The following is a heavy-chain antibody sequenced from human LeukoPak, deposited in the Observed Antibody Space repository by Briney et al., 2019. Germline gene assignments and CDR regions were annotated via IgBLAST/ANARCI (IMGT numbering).Heavy chain of an antibody. CDR2: SYYSGST. Sequence: PSETLSLTCTVSGGCMSSYYWSWIRQPPGKGLEWIGYSYYSGSTNYNPSLKSRVTISVDTSKNQFSLKLSSVTAADTAVYYCASLLTGNNAFDSWGQGTMVTVFS. V-gene: IGHV4-59*08. J-gene: IGHJ3*02. CDR3: ASLLTGNNAFDS. D-gene: IGHD7-27*01. CDR1: GGCMSSYY.